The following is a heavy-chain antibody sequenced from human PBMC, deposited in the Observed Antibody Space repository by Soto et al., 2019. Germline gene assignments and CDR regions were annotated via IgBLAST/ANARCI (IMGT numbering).Heavy chain of an antibody. Sequence: EVQLVQSGAEVKKPGESLKISCKGSGYSFTSYWIGWVRQMPGRGLEWMGISYPDDSDTRYSPSFRGQVTISADKSISTAYLQWSSLKASDTAMYYCARHNEYRSGWPSDIDYWGQGTPVTVSS. J-gene: IGHJ4*02. D-gene: IGHD6-19*01. V-gene: IGHV5-51*01. CDR3: ARHNEYRSGWPSDIDY. CDR2: SYPDDSDT. CDR1: GYSFTSYW.